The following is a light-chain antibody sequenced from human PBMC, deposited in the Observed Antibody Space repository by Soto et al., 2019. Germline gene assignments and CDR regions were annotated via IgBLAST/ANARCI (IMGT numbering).Light chain of an antibody. CDR1: QSISSGY. CDR3: QQRSNWPRT. J-gene: IGKJ1*01. Sequence: EIVMTQSPATLSVSPGERAALSCRASQSISSGYLAWYQQKPGQAPRLLIYDASNRATGIPARFSGSGSGTDFTLTISSLEPEDFAVYYCQQRSNWPRTFGQGTKVDI. CDR2: DAS. V-gene: IGKV3D-20*02.